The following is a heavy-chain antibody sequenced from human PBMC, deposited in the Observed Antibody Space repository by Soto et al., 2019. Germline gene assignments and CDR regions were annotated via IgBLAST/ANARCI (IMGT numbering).Heavy chain of an antibody. Sequence: SVKVSCKASGGTFSSYAISWVRQAPGQGLEWMGGIIPIFGTANYAQKFQGRVTITADESTSTAYMELSSLRSEDTAVYYCARDSVDPPAGFYYYGRXVWGQGTTVTGSS. J-gene: IGHJ6*02. CDR3: ARDSVDPPAGFYYYGRXV. CDR2: IIPIFGTA. D-gene: IGHD3-10*01. CDR1: GGTFSSYA. V-gene: IGHV1-69*13.